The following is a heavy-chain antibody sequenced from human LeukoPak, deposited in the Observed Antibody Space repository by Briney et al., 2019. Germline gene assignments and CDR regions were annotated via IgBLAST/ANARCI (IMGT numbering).Heavy chain of an antibody. Sequence: ASVRVSCKASGYTFTGYYMHWVRQAPGQGLEWMGWINPNSGGTNYAQKFQGRVTMTRDTSISTAYMELSRLRSDDTAVYYCARDVIVPAANWFDPSGQGTLVTVSS. CDR3: ARDVIVPAANWFDP. D-gene: IGHD2-2*01. J-gene: IGHJ5*02. CDR2: INPNSGGT. CDR1: GYTFTGYY. V-gene: IGHV1-2*02.